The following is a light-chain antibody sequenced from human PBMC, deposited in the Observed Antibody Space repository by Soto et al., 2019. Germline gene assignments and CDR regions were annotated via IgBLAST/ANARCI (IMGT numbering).Light chain of an antibody. J-gene: IGKJ2*01. CDR2: SAS. Sequence: IVMTQSPATLSVSPGERVTLSCRASQSVSSKLAWYQRKPGQAPRLLIYSASTRATGIPARFSGSGSGTEFTLAITSLQSEDFAVYFCQQYVIWPPTFTFGQGTKLEI. CDR1: QSVSSK. CDR3: QQYVIWPPTFT. V-gene: IGKV3-15*01.